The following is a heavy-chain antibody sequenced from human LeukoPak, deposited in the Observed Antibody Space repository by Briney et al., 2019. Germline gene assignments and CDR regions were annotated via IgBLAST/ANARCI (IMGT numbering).Heavy chain of an antibody. V-gene: IGHV1-46*01. J-gene: IGHJ4*02. Sequence: ASVKVSCKASGYTFTSYYMHWVRQAPGQGLEWMGIINPSGGSTSYAKKFQGRVTMTRDTSTSIVYRELSSLRSADTAVYYCASDWDVWGSYRYFDYWGQGTLVTVSS. D-gene: IGHD3-16*02. CDR3: ASDWDVWGSYRYFDY. CDR1: GYTFTSYY. CDR2: INPSGGST.